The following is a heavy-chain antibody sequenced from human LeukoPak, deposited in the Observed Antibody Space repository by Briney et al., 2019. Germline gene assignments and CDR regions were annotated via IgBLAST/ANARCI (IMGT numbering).Heavy chain of an antibody. CDR3: ARGYSYGYYFDY. D-gene: IGHD5-18*01. J-gene: IGHJ4*02. Sequence: WASVKVSCKASGGTFSSYAISWVRQAPGQGLEWMGGIIPIFGTANYAQKFQGRVTITADKSTGTAYMELSSLRSEDTAVYYCARGYSYGYYFDYWGQGTLVTVSS. CDR1: GGTFSSYA. CDR2: IIPIFGTA. V-gene: IGHV1-69*06.